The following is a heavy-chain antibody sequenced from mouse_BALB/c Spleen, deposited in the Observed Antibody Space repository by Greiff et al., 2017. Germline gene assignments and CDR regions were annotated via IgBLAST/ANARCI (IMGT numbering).Heavy chain of an antibody. V-gene: IGHV5-17*02. CDR1: GFTFSSFG. J-gene: IGHJ4*01. CDR3: ARWGPMDY. Sequence: EVQLVESGGGLVQPGGSRKLSCAASGFTFSSFGMHWVRQAPEKGLEWVAYISSGSSTIYYADTVKGRFTISRDNPKNTLFLQMTSLRSEDTAMYYCARWGPMDYWGQGTSVTVSS. CDR2: ISSGSSTI.